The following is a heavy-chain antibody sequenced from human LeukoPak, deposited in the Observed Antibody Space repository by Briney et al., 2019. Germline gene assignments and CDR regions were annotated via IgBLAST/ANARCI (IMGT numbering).Heavy chain of an antibody. Sequence: GSLRLSCAASGFTFSSYWMSWVRQAPGKGLEWVANIKQDGSEKYYVASVKGRFTISRDNAKNSLYLQMNSLRAEDTAVYYCARDRGGFGYYYGSGSYYNGDAFDIWGQGTMVTVSS. D-gene: IGHD3-10*01. CDR2: IKQDGSEK. CDR1: GFTFSSYW. V-gene: IGHV3-7*01. CDR3: ARDRGGFGYYYGSGSYYNGDAFDI. J-gene: IGHJ3*02.